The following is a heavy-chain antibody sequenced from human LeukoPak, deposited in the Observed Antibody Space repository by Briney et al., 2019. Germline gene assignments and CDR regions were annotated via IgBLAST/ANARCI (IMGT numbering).Heavy chain of an antibody. CDR1: GYSISSGYY. Sequence: SETLSLTCAVSGYSISSGYYWGWIRQPPGKGLEWIGSIYHSGSTYYNPSLKSRVTISVDTSKNQFSLKLSSVTAADTAVYYCARHRRDLGYCSSTSCQDYDYYYYYMDVWGNGTTVTVSS. V-gene: IGHV4-38-2*01. CDR2: IYHSGST. CDR3: ARHRRDLGYCSSTSCQDYDYYYYYMDV. D-gene: IGHD2-2*01. J-gene: IGHJ6*03.